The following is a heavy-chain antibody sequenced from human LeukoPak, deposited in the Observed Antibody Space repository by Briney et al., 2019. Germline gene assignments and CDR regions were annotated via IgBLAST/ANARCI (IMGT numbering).Heavy chain of an antibody. CDR1: GYSFTSYW. V-gene: IGHV5-51*01. CDR3: ARHPRQAVWFGELLYSDY. CDR2: IYPGDSDT. Sequence: GESLKISCKGSGYSFTSYWIGWVRQMPGKGLEWMGIIYPGDSDTRYSPSFQGQVTISADKSISTAHLQWSSLKASDTAMYYCARHPRQAVWFGELLYSDYWGQGTLVTVSS. J-gene: IGHJ4*02. D-gene: IGHD3-10*01.